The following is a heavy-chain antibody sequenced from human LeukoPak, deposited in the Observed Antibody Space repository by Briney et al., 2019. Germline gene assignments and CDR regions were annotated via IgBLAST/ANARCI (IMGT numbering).Heavy chain of an antibody. J-gene: IGHJ4*02. D-gene: IGHD2-15*01. V-gene: IGHV4-59*01. CDR3: ARGRVAYSAYYFDY. Sequence: SETLSLTCTVSGDSITNYFWSWIRQPPGKGLEWIGYIYYTGNTNYKPSLKSRVAMSVDTSTNQFSLRLRSVTAADTAVYYCARGRVAYSAYYFDYWGRGTLVTVSS. CDR1: GDSITNYF. CDR2: IYYTGNT.